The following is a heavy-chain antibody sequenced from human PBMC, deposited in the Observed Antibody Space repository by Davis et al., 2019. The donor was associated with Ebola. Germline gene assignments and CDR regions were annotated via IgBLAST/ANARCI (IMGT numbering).Heavy chain of an antibody. J-gene: IGHJ4*02. CDR2: ISAYNGNT. V-gene: IGHV1-18*01. D-gene: IGHD2-21*02. CDR1: GYTFTSYG. CDR3: SRDPEVVTAIQGLFDY. Sequence: ASVKVSCKASGYTFTSYGISWVRQAPGQGLEWMGWISAYNGNTNYAQKLQGRVTMTTDTSTSTAYMELRSLRSDDTAVYYCSRDPEVVTAIQGLFDYWGQGTLVTVSS.